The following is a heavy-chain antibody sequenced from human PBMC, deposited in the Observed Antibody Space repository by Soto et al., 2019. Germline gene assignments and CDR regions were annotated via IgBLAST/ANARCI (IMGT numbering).Heavy chain of an antibody. V-gene: IGHV3-23*01. CDR2: ISGSDGKT. D-gene: IGHD3-10*01. CDR3: GGWSYLVY. J-gene: IGHJ4*02. CDR1: GFSFGSYA. Sequence: PGGSLRLSCVASGFSFGSYALTWVRQAPGKGLEWVSTISGSDGKTFYADAVKGRFSISRDISQSTFYLQMHSLRADDTAISYCGGWSYLVYGGQEPRFTVSS.